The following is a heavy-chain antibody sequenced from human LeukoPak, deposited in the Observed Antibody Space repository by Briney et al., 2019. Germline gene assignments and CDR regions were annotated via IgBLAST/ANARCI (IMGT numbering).Heavy chain of an antibody. CDR1: GYSFTNYW. Sequence: GESLKISCGLSGYSFTNYWIAWVRQMPGKGLECMGIIYPDDSDTRYSPSFQGQVTISADKSINTAYLQWSSLKASDTAMYYCARRASGMYGEGFDYWGQGTLVTVSS. CDR3: ARRASGMYGEGFDY. D-gene: IGHD3-10*02. J-gene: IGHJ4*02. V-gene: IGHV5-51*01. CDR2: IYPDDSDT.